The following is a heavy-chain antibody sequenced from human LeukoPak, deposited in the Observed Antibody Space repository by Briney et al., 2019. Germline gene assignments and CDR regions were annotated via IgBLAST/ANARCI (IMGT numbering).Heavy chain of an antibody. J-gene: IGHJ6*02. CDR2: FDPEDGET. CDR1: GYTLTELS. D-gene: IGHD3-22*01. V-gene: IGHV1-24*01. Sequence: ASVKVSCKVSGYTLTELSMHWVRQAPGKGLEWMGGFDPEDGETIYAQKFQGRVTMTEDTSTDTAYMELSSLRSEDTAVYYCARGHSNYYDSSGYLYYYYYGMDVWGQGTTVTVSS. CDR3: ARGHSNYYDSSGYLYYYYYGMDV.